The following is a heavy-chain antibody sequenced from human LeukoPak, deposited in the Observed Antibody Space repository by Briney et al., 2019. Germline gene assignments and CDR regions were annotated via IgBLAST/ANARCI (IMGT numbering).Heavy chain of an antibody. Sequence: GGSLRLSCAASGFTFDDYGMSWVRQAPGKGLEWVSGINWNGGSTGYADSVKGRFTISRDNAKNSLYLQMNSLRAEDTALYYCARVYGSGWYGYFDYWGRGTLVTVSS. V-gene: IGHV3-20*04. CDR3: ARVYGSGWYGYFDY. D-gene: IGHD6-19*01. J-gene: IGHJ4*02. CDR1: GFTFDDYG. CDR2: INWNGGST.